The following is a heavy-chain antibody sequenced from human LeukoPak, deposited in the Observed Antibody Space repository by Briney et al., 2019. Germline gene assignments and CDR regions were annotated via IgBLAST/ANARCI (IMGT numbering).Heavy chain of an antibody. CDR3: ARERTNYGGIDY. D-gene: IGHD1-7*01. CDR2: IHYSGSI. J-gene: IGHJ4*02. Sequence: SETLSLTCTVSGGPINGYYWSWIRQPPGKGLEWIGYIHYSGSIKYNSSLKSRVTISVDTSKNQFSLKLNSVTAADTAVYYCARERTNYGGIDYWGQGTLVTVSS. V-gene: IGHV4-59*01. CDR1: GGPINGYY.